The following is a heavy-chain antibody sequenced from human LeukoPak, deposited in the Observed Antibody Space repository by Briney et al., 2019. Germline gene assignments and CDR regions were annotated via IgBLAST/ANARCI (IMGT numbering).Heavy chain of an antibody. CDR2: IGTASDT. J-gene: IGHJ6*03. D-gene: IGHD1-1*01. CDR3: ARGPPRGKYYYMDV. V-gene: IGHV3-13*01. CDR1: VFTFSIFD. Sequence: GGSLGVFCAPAVFTFSIFDRHWVRQATGRGLEWVSTIGTASDTYYPGSVEGRFTLSRDNAKNSLYLQMNSLTAGDTAVYYCARGPPRGKYYYMDVWGKGTTVTVSS.